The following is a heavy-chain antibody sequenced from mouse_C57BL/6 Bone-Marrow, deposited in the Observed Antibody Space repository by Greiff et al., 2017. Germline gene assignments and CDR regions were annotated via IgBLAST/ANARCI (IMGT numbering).Heavy chain of an antibody. D-gene: IGHD1-2*01. V-gene: IGHV1-80*01. CDR3: AREGLLRPFDH. Sequence: VQLQQSGAELVKPGASVKISCKASGYAFSSYWMNWVKQRPGKGLEWIGQIYPGDGDTNYNGKFKGKDTLTADKSSSTAYMQLSSLTSEDSAGYFCAREGLLRPFDHWGQSTTLTVSS. J-gene: IGHJ2*01. CDR1: GYAFSSYW. CDR2: IYPGDGDT.